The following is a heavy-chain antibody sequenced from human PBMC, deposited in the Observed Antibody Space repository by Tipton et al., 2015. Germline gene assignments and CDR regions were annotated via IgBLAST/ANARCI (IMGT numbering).Heavy chain of an antibody. CDR3: ARGHYVSRMDV. V-gene: IGHV3-53*01. CDR2: IYSGGST. CDR1: GFTVSSNY. D-gene: IGHD3-10*01. J-gene: IGHJ6*02. Sequence: SLRLSCAASGFTVSSNYMSWVRQAPGKGLEWVSIIYSGGSTYYADSVKGRFTISRDNSKNTLYLQMNSLRAEDTAVYYCARGHYVSRMDVWGQGTTVTVSS.